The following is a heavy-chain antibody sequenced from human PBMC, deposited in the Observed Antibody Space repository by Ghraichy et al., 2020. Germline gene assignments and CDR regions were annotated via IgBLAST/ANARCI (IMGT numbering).Heavy chain of an antibody. D-gene: IGHD4-23*01. CDR1: GFSFSGYS. CDR2: ITSSGRTI. CDR3: ARGATVGRFYYYDGMDV. J-gene: IGHJ6*02. Sequence: GGSLRLSCVGSGFSFSGYSMHWVRQSPGKGLEWISYITSSGRTISYADSVKGRFTISRDNAQNSLYLQMNSLRDEDTAVYYCARGATVGRFYYYDGMDVWGQGTTGTVSS. V-gene: IGHV3-48*02.